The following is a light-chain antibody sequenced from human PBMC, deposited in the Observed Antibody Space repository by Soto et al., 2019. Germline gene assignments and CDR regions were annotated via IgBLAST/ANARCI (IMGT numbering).Light chain of an antibody. J-gene: IGLJ2*01. CDR1: KLGDKY. CDR3: QAWDSSTPVV. V-gene: IGLV3-1*01. CDR2: QDN. Sequence: SYELTQPPSVSVSPGQTASITCSGDKLGDKYACWYQQKPGQSPVLVIYQDNKRPSGIPERFSGSKSGNTATLTISGTQAMDEADYYCQAWDSSTPVVFGGGTKITVL.